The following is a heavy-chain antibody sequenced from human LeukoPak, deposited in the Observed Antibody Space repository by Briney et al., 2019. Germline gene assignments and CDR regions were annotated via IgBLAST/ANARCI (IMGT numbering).Heavy chain of an antibody. D-gene: IGHD6-19*01. CDR3: ARGGWYNYYYFDY. CDR2: ISGSSDTT. V-gene: IGHV3-23*01. Sequence: GGSLRLSCAASGFTFSSYAMNWVRRVPGKGLEWVSVISGSSDTTYYADSVKGRFIISRDNSKNTLYLQMNSLRAEDTAVYYCARGGWYNYYYFDYWGQGTLVTVSP. J-gene: IGHJ4*02. CDR1: GFTFSSYA.